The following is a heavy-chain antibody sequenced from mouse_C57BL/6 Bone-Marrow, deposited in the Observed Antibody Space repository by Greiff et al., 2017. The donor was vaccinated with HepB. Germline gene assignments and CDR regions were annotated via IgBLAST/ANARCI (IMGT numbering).Heavy chain of an antibody. D-gene: IGHD2-12*01. J-gene: IGHJ1*03. V-gene: IGHV7-1*01. Sequence: EVQLVESGGGLVQSGRSLRLSCATSGFTFSDFYMEWVRQAPGKGLEWIAASRNKANDYTTEYSASVKGRFIVSRDTSQSILYLQMNALRAEDTAIYYCARDAPSTIAWYFDVWGTGTTVTVSS. CDR2: SRNKANDYTT. CDR3: ARDAPSTIAWYFDV. CDR1: GFTFSDFY.